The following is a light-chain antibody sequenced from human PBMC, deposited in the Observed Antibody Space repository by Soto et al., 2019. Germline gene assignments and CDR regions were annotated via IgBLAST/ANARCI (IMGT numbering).Light chain of an antibody. V-gene: IGKV1-5*03. CDR2: KAS. Sequence: DIQMTQSPSTLPASVGDRVTITCRASQSIRSWLAWYQQKPGKAPKLLIYKASTLKSGVPSRFSGSGSWTDSTLTVNRLQTEDFATYYCQQANSFPITFGQGTRLEI. J-gene: IGKJ5*01. CDR3: QQANSFPIT. CDR1: QSIRSW.